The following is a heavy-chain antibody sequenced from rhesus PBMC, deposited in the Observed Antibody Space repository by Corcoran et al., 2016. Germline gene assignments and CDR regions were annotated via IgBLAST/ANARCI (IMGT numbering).Heavy chain of an antibody. CDR2: ISGSSGST. J-gene: IGHJ4*01. Sequence: QVQLQESGPGLVKPSETLSLTCAVSGGSISSGYYWGWIRQPPGKGLEYIGYISGSSGSTYYNPSLKSRVTISKDTSKNQFSLKLSSVTAADTAVYYCARLRSGSSPDYWGQGVLVTVSS. CDR1: GGSISSGYY. D-gene: IGHD6-25*01. V-gene: IGHV4-99*01. CDR3: ARLRSGSSPDY.